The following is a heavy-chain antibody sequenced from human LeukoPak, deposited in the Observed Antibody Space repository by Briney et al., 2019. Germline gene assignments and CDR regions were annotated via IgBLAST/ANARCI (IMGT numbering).Heavy chain of an antibody. D-gene: IGHD3-16*01. CDR1: GYSFTNYW. CDR2: IYPGDSDI. Sequence: GESLKISCKGSGYSFTNYWIGWVRQMPGKGLEWMGIIYPGDSDIRYSPSFQGQVTISADKSISTDYLQCSSLKASDTAMYYCARGRGRQATDAFDIWGQGTMVTVSS. V-gene: IGHV5-51*01. J-gene: IGHJ3*02. CDR3: ARGRGRQATDAFDI.